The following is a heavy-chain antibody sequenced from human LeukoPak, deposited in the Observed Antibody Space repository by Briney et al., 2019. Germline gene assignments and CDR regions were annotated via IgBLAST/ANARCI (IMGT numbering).Heavy chain of an antibody. CDR3: AHFRGRSFDF. Sequence: PSETLSLTCTVSGGSISGSGYYWGWIRQPPGKGLEWIGNIYDSRSTYYNPSLKSRVTMSVDTSKNQFSLKLSSVTAADTAVYYCAHFRGRSFDFWGQGTMVTVSS. CDR1: GGSISGSGYY. J-gene: IGHJ3*01. D-gene: IGHD3-16*01. V-gene: IGHV4-39*01. CDR2: IYDSRST.